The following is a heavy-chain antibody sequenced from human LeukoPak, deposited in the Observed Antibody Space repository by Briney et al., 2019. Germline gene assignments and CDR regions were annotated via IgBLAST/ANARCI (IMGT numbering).Heavy chain of an antibody. J-gene: IGHJ4*02. CDR1: GGSISSYY. CDR2: IYYSGST. D-gene: IGHD3-10*01. V-gene: IGHV4-59*01. CDR3: AAVVRGVQDY. Sequence: SETLSLTCTVSGGSISSYYWSWIRQPPGKGLEWIGYIYYSGSTNYNPSLKSRVTISVDTSKNQFSLELSSVTAADTAVYYCAAVVRGVQDYWGQGTLVTVSS.